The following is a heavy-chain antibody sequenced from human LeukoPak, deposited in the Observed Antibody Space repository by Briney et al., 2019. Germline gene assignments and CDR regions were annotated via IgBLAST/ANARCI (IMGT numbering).Heavy chain of an antibody. V-gene: IGHV1-24*01. CDR3: ATDCSFRAVQSLSGGSCYSVG. CDR1: GYTLTELS. D-gene: IGHD2-15*01. Sequence: ASVKVSCKVSGYTLTELSMHWVRQAPGKELEWMGGFDPEDGETIYAQKFQGRVTMTEDTSTDTAYMELSSLRSEDTAVYYCATDCSFRAVQSLSGGSCYSVGWGQGTLVTVSS. CDR2: FDPEDGET. J-gene: IGHJ4*02.